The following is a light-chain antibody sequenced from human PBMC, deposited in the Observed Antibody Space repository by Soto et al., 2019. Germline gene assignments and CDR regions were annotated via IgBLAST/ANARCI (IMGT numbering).Light chain of an antibody. Sequence: DIPMTQSPSTLSASVGDRVTITCRASQSITTWLAWYQQKPGKAPKLLIYKATNLQSGVPSRFSGSGSGTEFSLTISCLQSEDFATYYCQQYYSYPPTFGQGTKVEIK. V-gene: IGKV1-5*03. J-gene: IGKJ1*01. CDR2: KAT. CDR1: QSITTW. CDR3: QQYYSYPPT.